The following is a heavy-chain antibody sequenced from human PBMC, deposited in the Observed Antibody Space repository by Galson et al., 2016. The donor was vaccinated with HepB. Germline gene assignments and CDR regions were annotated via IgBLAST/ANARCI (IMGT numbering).Heavy chain of an antibody. CDR3: ARIRYYDFSMDD. Sequence: PALVKPTQTLTLTCTFSGFSLSTSGMCVSWIRQPPGKALEWLGVIDWADDKYYSTSLRTRVTISKDTSKNQVDLTMTKIDPVDTATYYCARIRYYDFSMDDWGQGTTVTVSS. D-gene: IGHD3-3*01. J-gene: IGHJ6*02. CDR2: IDWADDK. V-gene: IGHV2-70*01. CDR1: GFSLSTSGMC.